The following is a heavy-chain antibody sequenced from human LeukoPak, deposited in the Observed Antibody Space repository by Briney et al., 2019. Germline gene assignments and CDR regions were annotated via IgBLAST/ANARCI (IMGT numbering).Heavy chain of an antibody. J-gene: IGHJ4*02. V-gene: IGHV5-51*01. CDR2: IFPGDSDT. CDR1: GYSFTSYW. D-gene: IGHD6-19*01. Sequence: GESLKISGKRSGYSFTSYWIGWARQMPGKGLEGMGIIFPGDSDTRYSPSFLGEVTFSVDMSTAPAYLEWSSLKASDSAMYYCARERPGSSGWYTHWGQGTLVTVSS. CDR3: ARERPGSSGWYTH.